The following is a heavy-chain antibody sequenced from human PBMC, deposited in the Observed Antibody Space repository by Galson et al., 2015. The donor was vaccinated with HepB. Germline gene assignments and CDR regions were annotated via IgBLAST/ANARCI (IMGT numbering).Heavy chain of an antibody. D-gene: IGHD1-26*01. CDR2: IWYDGSNS. CDR3: ARVRGNYPNWNFDL. CDR1: GLTFRSYG. V-gene: IGHV3-33*01. J-gene: IGHJ2*01. Sequence: SLRLSCAASGLTFRSYGTQWVRQAPGKGLEWVAIIWYDGSNSYYTDSVKGRFTISRDNSKNALFLQMNSLRAGDTAVYYCARVRGNYPNWNFDLWGRGTLVTVSS.